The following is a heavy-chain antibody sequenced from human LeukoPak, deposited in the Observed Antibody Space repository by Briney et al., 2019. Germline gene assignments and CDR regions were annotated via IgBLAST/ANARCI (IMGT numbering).Heavy chain of an antibody. D-gene: IGHD2-15*01. Sequence: PGGSLRLSCAASGLTFSSYEMNWVRQAPGKGLEWLSYISSSGRAIYYADSVKGRFTISRDNSKNTLDLQMNSLRAEDTAVYYCANGVASAADYWGQGTLVTVSS. CDR1: GLTFSSYE. V-gene: IGHV3-48*03. J-gene: IGHJ4*02. CDR2: ISSSGRAI. CDR3: ANGVASAADY.